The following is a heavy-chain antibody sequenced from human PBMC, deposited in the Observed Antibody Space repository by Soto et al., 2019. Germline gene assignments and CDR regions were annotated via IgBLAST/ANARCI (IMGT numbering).Heavy chain of an antibody. CDR2: IWYDGSNK. D-gene: IGHD3-16*01. V-gene: IGHV3-30*19. CDR3: ARGGKPHYYYYYGTDV. CDR1: EFTFSSYG. J-gene: IGHJ6*02. Sequence: QVQLVESGGGVVQPGRSLRLSCAASEFTFSSYGMHWVRQAPGKGLEWVAVIWYDGSNKYYADSVKGRFTISRDNSKNTLYLQMNSLRAEDTAVYYCARGGKPHYYYYYGTDVWGQGTTVTVSS.